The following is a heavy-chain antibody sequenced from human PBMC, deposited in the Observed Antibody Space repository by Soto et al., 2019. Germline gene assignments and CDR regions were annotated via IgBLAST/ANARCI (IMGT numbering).Heavy chain of an antibody. CDR3: ARSVFP. J-gene: IGHJ5*02. V-gene: IGHV4-31*03. Sequence: QVQLQESGPGLVKPSQTLSLTCTVSGGSINSGGYYWNWIRQHPGKGLEWIGYIYYSGSTYYNPSLXTXRTISGDTSKTPSSLKLSSVTAAHTAVYYCARSVFPWGQGTLVTVSS. CDR1: GGSINSGGYY. CDR2: IYYSGST.